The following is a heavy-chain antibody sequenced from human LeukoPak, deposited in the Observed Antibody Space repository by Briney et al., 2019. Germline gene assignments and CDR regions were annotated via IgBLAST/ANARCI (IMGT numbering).Heavy chain of an antibody. D-gene: IGHD1-14*01. CDR3: ARTTQGVGMDV. J-gene: IGHJ6*02. CDR2: IYYSGST. CDR1: GGSISSGDYY. V-gene: IGHV4-30-4*01. Sequence: PSETLSLTCTVSGGSISSGDYYWSWIRQPPGKGLEWIGYIYYSGSTYYNPSLKSRVTISVDTSKNQFSLKLSSVTAADTAVYYCARTTQGVGMDVWGQGTTVTVSS.